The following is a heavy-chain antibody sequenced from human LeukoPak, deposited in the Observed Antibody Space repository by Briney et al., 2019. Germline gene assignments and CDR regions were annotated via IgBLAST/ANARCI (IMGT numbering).Heavy chain of an antibody. V-gene: IGHV4-59*08. CDR1: GVSIRSYY. CDR2: IYYSGST. J-gene: IGHJ4*02. D-gene: IGHD1-1*01. Sequence: SDTLSLTCAVSGVSIRSYYWSWIRQPPGKGLEWIGNIYYSGSTDYNPALKRRVTMSMDTSRGQFSLKLSSMTAADTAVYYCARRTSGSYYFDFWGQGALVTVSS. CDR3: ARRTSGSYYFDF.